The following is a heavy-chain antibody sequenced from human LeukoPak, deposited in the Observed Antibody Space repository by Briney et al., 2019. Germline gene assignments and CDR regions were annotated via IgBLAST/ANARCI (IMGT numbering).Heavy chain of an antibody. D-gene: IGHD1-26*01. CDR2: IYHSGST. CDR1: GGSISSGGYY. Sequence: SQTLSLTCTVSGGSISSGGYYWSWIRQPPGKGLEWIGYIYHSGSTYYNPSLKSRVTISVDRSKNQFSLKLSSVTAADTAVYYCARGEKWEPYDYWGQGTLVTVSS. CDR3: ARGEKWEPYDY. V-gene: IGHV4-30-2*01. J-gene: IGHJ4*02.